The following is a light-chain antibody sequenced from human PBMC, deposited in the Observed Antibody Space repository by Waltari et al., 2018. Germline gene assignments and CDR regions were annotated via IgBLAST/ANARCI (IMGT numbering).Light chain of an antibody. Sequence: SVLTQPPSVSAAPGQRVTIPCSGGRSTIGNNYVSWYRQFPGTAPKLLIYENSERPSGIPGRFSGSKSGTSATLDITGLQAGDEADYYCGTWDSSLSGAVFGGGTHLTVL. J-gene: IGLJ7*01. CDR1: RSTIGNNY. CDR3: GTWDSSLSGAV. V-gene: IGLV1-51*02. CDR2: ENS.